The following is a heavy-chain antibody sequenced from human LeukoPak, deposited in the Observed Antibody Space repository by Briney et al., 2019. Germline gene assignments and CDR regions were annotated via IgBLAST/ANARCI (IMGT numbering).Heavy chain of an antibody. CDR3: TTLDYYDSREYYFDY. J-gene: IGHJ4*02. CDR2: IKSKTDGGTT. Sequence: GGSLRLSCAASGFTFSNAWMNWVRQAPGKGLEWVGRIKSKTDGGTTDYAAPVKGRFTISRDDSKNTLYLQMNSLKTEDTAVYYCTTLDYYDSREYYFDYWGQGTLVTVSS. CDR1: GFTFSNAW. V-gene: IGHV3-15*07. D-gene: IGHD3-22*01.